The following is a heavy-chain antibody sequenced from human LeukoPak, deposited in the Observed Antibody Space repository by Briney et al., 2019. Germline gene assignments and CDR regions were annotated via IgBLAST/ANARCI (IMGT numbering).Heavy chain of an antibody. Sequence: PGRSLRLSCAASGFTFSSYAMHWVRQAPGKGLEWVAVISYDGSNKYYADSVKGRFTISRDNSKNTLYLQMNSLRAEDTAVYYCARAVGGGYYQYYFDYWGQGTLVTVSS. CDR3: ARAVGGGYYQYYFDY. D-gene: IGHD3-22*01. CDR2: ISYDGSNK. J-gene: IGHJ4*02. V-gene: IGHV3-30-3*01. CDR1: GFTFSSYA.